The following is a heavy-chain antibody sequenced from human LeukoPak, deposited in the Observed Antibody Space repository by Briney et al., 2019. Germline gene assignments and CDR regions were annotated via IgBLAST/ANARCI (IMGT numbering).Heavy chain of an antibody. V-gene: IGHV1-2*02. CDR2: INPNSGGT. D-gene: IGHD6-13*01. J-gene: IGHJ5*02. CDR1: GYTFTGYY. CDR3: ARGGIAAAGMNWFDP. Sequence: GASVKVSCKASGYTFTGYYMHWVRQAPGQGLGWMGWINPNSGGTNYAQKFQGRVTMTRDTSISTAYMELSRLRSDDTAVYYCARGGIAAAGMNWFDPWGQGTLVTVSS.